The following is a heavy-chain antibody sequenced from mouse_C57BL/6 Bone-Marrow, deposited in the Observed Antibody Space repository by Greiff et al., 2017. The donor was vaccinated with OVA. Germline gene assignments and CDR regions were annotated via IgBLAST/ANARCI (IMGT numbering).Heavy chain of an antibody. J-gene: IGHJ2*01. D-gene: IGHD2-3*01. V-gene: IGHV1-52*01. CDR3: ASRAGYYDYFDY. Sequence: QVHVKQPGAELVRPGSSVKLSCKASGYTFTSYWMHWVKQRPIQGLEWIGNIDPSDSETHYNQKFKDKATLTVDKSSSTAYMQLSSLTSEDSAVYYCASRAGYYDYFDYWGQGTTLTVSS. CDR2: IDPSDSET. CDR1: GYTFTSYW.